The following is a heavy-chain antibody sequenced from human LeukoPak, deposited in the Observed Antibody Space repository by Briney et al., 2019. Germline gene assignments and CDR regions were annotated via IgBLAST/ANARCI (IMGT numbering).Heavy chain of an antibody. Sequence: PGGSLRLSCAASGFTFVSYAMSWVRQAPGRGLEWVSSISPSGGAIFYAGSLRGRFTISRDNAKNSLFLQMYTLRAEDTAVYYCARDNSVRDEAWWFNPWGQGTLVTVSS. CDR1: GFTFVSYA. J-gene: IGHJ5*02. V-gene: IGHV3-21*01. CDR2: ISPSGGAI. CDR3: ARDNSVRDEAWWFNP. D-gene: IGHD5-24*01.